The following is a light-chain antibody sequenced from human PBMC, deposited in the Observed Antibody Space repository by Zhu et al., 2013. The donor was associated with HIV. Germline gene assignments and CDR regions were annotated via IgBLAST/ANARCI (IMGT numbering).Light chain of an antibody. CDR1: QSLVHNDGDTY. V-gene: IGKV2-30*02. CDR3: MQGTQWPPS. CDR2: KVS. Sequence: DVVMAQSPLSLPVTIGQPASISCKSSQSLVHNDGDTYLNWFHQRPGQSPRRLIYKVSNRDSGVPDRFSGSGSDTDFTMNITRVEAEDVGIYYCMQGTQWPPSVGQGTRLEI. J-gene: IGKJ2*03.